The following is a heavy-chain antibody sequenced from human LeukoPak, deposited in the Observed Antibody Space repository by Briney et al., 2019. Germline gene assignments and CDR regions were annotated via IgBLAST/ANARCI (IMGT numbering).Heavy chain of an antibody. CDR1: GFTVSSNY. CDR3: ARAPYYYDSSGYPYELDY. CDR2: IYSSGST. J-gene: IGHJ4*02. V-gene: IGHV3-66*01. D-gene: IGHD3-22*01. Sequence: GGSLRLSCAASGFTVSSNYMSWVRQAPGKGLEWVSVIYSSGSTEYADSVKGRFTISRDNAKNSLYLQMNSLRAEDTAVYYCARAPYYYDSSGYPYELDYWGQGTLVTVSS.